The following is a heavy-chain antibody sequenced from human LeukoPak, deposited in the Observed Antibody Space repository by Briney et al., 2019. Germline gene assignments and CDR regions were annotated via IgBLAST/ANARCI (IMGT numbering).Heavy chain of an antibody. V-gene: IGHV4-34*01. D-gene: IGHD4-11*01. Sequence: SETLSPTCAVYGESFNDYYWNWIRQPPGKGLEWIGEINHSGRTNYNPSLKSRVTISADTSKNQFSLKLSSVTAADTAVYYCARARLYSNYHWFDPWGQGTLVTVSS. CDR1: GESFNDYY. CDR3: ARARLYSNYHWFDP. J-gene: IGHJ5*02. CDR2: INHSGRT.